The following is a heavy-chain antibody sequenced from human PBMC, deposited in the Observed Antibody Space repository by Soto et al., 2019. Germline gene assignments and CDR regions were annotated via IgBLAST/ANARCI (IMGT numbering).Heavy chain of an antibody. CDR2: IYYSGST. D-gene: IGHD4-17*01. CDR3: ARADDDYDRVYYYYGMDV. V-gene: IGHV4-30-4*01. J-gene: IGHJ6*02. CDR1: GGSISSGDYC. Sequence: SETLSLTCTVSGGSISSGDYCWSWIRQPPGKGLEWIGYIYYSGSTYYNPSLKSRVTISVDTSKNQFSLKLSSVTAADTAVYYCARADDDYDRVYYYYGMDVWGQGTXVTVSS.